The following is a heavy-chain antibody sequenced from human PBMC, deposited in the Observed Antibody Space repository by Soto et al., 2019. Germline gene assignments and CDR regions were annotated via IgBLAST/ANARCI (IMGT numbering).Heavy chain of an antibody. CDR2: ISASGSST. CDR1: GFTFSSYA. Sequence: EVQLLESGGGLVQPGGSLRLSCAASGFTFSSYAMSWVRQAPGKGLEWVSARLEWVSAISASGSSTYYADSVKGRFTISRDNPKDTLYVQMNSLRAEDAAVYYCARGSYGDYDYWGQGTLVTVSA. CDR3: ARGSYGDYDY. V-gene: IGHV3-23*01. D-gene: IGHD4-17*01. J-gene: IGHJ4*02.